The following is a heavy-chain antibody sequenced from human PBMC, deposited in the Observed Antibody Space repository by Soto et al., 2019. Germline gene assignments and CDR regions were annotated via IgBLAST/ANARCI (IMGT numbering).Heavy chain of an antibody. V-gene: IGHV1-69*13. Sequence: ASVKVSCKVSGYTLTELSMHWVRQAPGQGLEWMGGIIPILGTANYAQKFQGRVTITADESTSTAYMELSSLRSEDTAVYYCARAYYYDSDYYGMDVWGQGTTVTVSS. CDR3: ARAYYYDSDYYGMDV. CDR2: IIPILGTA. J-gene: IGHJ6*02. CDR1: GYTLTELS. D-gene: IGHD3-22*01.